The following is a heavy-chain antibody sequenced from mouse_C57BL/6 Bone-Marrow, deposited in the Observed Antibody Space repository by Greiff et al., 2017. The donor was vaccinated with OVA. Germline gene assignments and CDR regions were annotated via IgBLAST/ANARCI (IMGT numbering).Heavy chain of an antibody. CDR2: INPGSGGT. CDR3: AREYYDYFDY. J-gene: IGHJ2*01. Sequence: LVESGAELVRPGPSVKVSCKASGYAFTNYLIEWVKQRPGQGLEWIGVINPGSGGTNYNEKFKGTATLTAAKSSRTAYMQLRSLTSEDSAVDFCAREYYDYFDYWGQGTTLTVAS. D-gene: IGHD1-1*01. CDR1: GYAFTNYL. V-gene: IGHV1-54*01.